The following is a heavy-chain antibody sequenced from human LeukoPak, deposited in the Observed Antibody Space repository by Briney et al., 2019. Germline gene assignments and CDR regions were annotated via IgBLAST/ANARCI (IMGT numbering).Heavy chain of an antibody. V-gene: IGHV4-34*01. D-gene: IGHD2-21*01. CDR3: ASGLRRDWFGP. J-gene: IGHJ5*02. Sequence: TWETLSLTCAVYGGSFSGYYWSWVRQPPGKGLEWVGDISPSGSTNYNPSLKSRVTISVDTSKNQFSLRLTSVTAADTAVYYCASGLRRDWFGPWGRGTLVTVSS. CDR1: GGSFSGYY. CDR2: ISPSGST.